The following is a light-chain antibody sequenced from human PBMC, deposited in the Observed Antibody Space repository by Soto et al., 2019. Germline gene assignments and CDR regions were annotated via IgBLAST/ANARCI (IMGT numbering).Light chain of an antibody. CDR3: QQYGISPWT. CDR2: GAS. Sequence: VLKQPTGTLSLYTGETATLSSRTSQTVSTTSLAWYQQKPGQAPRVLIFGASNRAIGIPDRFSGSGSGTDFTLTISRLEPEDFAVYYCQQYGISPWTFGQGTNVDIK. V-gene: IGKV3-20*01. J-gene: IGKJ1*01. CDR1: QTVSTTS.